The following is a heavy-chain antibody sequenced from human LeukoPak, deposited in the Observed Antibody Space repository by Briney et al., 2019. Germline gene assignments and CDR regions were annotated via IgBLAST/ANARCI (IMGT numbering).Heavy chain of an antibody. V-gene: IGHV1-18*01. CDR3: ARRAGYCGGDCYSGASDY. D-gene: IGHD2-21*02. CDR2: ISAYNGNT. CDR1: GYTFTSYG. Sequence: GASVKVSCKASGYTFTSYGISWVRQAPGQGLEWMGWISAYNGNTNYAQKLQGRVTMTTDTSTSTAYMELRSLRSDDTAVYYCARRAGYCGGDCYSGASDYWGQGTLVTVSS. J-gene: IGHJ4*02.